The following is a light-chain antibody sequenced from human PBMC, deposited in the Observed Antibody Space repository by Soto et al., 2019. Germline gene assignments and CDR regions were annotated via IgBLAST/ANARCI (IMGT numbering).Light chain of an antibody. Sequence: DIQMTQSPSSLSASVGDRVTITCRASQSISSYLNWYQQKPGKAPKLLIYDASSLQSGVPSRFNSRRSGTDFTLTISSLQPEDFATYYCQQSYSTPGYTFGHGTKLEIK. CDR2: DAS. V-gene: IGKV1-39*01. J-gene: IGKJ2*01. CDR3: QQSYSTPGYT. CDR1: QSISSY.